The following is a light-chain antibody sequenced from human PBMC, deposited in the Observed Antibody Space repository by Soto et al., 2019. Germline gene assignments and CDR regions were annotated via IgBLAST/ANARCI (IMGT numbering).Light chain of an antibody. V-gene: IGKV3-20*01. Sequence: DIVLTQSPGPLSLSPGERATLSCRASQSVTNNYLAWYQQKPGQAPRLLIDGASSRATGVPDRFSGTGSGTDFTLTISRLEPEDFAVFYCQQYGNSPITFGQGKRLEIK. CDR2: GAS. J-gene: IGKJ5*01. CDR3: QQYGNSPIT. CDR1: QSVTNNY.